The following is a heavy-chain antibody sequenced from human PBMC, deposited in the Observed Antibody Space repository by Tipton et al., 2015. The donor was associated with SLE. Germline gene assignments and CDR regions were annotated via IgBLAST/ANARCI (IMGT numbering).Heavy chain of an antibody. V-gene: IGHV4-59*11. CDR2: IYYSGST. D-gene: IGHD2-8*01. J-gene: IGHJ6*03. Sequence: LRLSCTVSGGSISSHYWSWVRQPPGKGLELIGYIYYSGSTKYYNPSLKSRVTISIDTSKNQFSLRGSSVTAADTAVYYCARAFCKWCMLSYYYMDVWDKGTTVIVS. CDR1: GGSISSHY. CDR3: ARAFCKWCMLSYYYMDV.